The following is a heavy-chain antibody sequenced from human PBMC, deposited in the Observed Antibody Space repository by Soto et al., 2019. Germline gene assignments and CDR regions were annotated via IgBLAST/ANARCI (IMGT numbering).Heavy chain of an antibody. Sequence: EVQLLESGGGWMQTGGSLTLSCSASGFPFDLYIMHWVRQVPGKELEWVSIINHNSGNAYYTDSVKGRFTISRDNSKNTLYLQMNSLRAEDTAVYYCTKDQSRNLNHGDYYYNGMDLWGPGTPVTVSS. CDR3: TKDQSRNLNHGDYYYNGMDL. J-gene: IGHJ6*02. D-gene: IGHD3-3*01. CDR1: GFPFDLYI. V-gene: IGHV3-23*01. CDR2: INHNSGNA.